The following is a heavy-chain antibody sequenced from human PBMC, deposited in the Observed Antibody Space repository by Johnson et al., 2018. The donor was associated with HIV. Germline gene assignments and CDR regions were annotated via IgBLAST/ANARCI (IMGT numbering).Heavy chain of an antibody. CDR2: ISYDGRNK. CDR1: GFTFSSYG. Sequence: QVQLVESGGGLVKPGGSLRLSCAASGFTFSSYGMHWVRQAPGKGMEWVAVISYDGRNKYYADSVKGRFTISRDNAKNSLYLQMNSLRAEDTALYYCARRSGTWDAFDIWGQGTMVTVSS. CDR3: ARRSGTWDAFDI. D-gene: IGHD1-26*01. V-gene: IGHV3-30*03. J-gene: IGHJ3*02.